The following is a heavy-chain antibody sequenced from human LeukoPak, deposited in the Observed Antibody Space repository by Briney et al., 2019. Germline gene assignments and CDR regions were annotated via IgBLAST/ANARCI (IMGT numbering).Heavy chain of an antibody. V-gene: IGHV4-61*02. CDR1: GGSISSGSYY. D-gene: IGHD1-26*01. CDR2: IHTSGSI. Sequence: PSQTLSLTCTVSGGSISSGSYYWSWIRQPAGKGLEWIGRIHTSGSINCNPSLKSRVTMSLDTSKNQFSLKLSSVTAADTAVYYCASELVGATGGVDYWGQGTLVTVSS. J-gene: IGHJ4*02. CDR3: ASELVGATGGVDY.